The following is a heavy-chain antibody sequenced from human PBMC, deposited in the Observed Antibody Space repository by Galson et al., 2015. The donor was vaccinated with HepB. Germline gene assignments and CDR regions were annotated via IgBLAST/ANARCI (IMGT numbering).Heavy chain of an antibody. D-gene: IGHD3-3*01. CDR1: GFTFSDYY. CDR3: ARDGVGDITIFGVVIPGYYMDV. J-gene: IGHJ6*03. V-gene: IGHV3-11*01. Sequence: SLRLSCAASGFTFSDYYMSWIRQAPGKGLEWVSYISSSGSTIYYADSVKGRFTISRDNAKNSLYLQMSSLRAEDTAVYYCARDGVGDITIFGVVIPGYYMDVWGKGTTVTVSS. CDR2: ISSSGSTI.